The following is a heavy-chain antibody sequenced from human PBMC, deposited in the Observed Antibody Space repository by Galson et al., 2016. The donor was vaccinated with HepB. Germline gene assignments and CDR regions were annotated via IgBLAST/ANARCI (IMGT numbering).Heavy chain of an antibody. CDR1: GFTFSNYA. J-gene: IGHJ4*02. Sequence: SLRLSCAASGFTFSNYAMHWVRQAPGKGLEYVPGVTTNGGNTYYANSVKGRFTISRDNSKNTLYLQMGSLRAEDMAVYYCARVPGGFDWPYYFDYWGQGTLVTVSS. CDR2: VTTNGGNT. CDR3: ARVPGGFDWPYYFDY. V-gene: IGHV3-64*01. D-gene: IGHD3-9*01.